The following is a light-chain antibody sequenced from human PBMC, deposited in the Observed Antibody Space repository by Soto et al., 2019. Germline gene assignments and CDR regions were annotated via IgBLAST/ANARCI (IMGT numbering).Light chain of an antibody. CDR2: AAS. V-gene: IGKV3-15*01. Sequence: VMTQSPTTLSVSRGERATLSCRASHSVGSNLAWYQQNPGQAPRLLIYAASTRATGVPASFSGSGSATQFTLAISILQSEDFGFYYCQQYKQWPVAFGGGTKVEIK. CDR3: QQYKQWPVA. J-gene: IGKJ4*01. CDR1: HSVGSN.